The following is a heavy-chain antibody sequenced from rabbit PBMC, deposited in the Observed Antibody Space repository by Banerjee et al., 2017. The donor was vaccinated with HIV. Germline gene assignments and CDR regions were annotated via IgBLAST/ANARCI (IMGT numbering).Heavy chain of an antibody. CDR2: IYTGTGST. D-gene: IGHD5-1*01. J-gene: IGHJ4*01. Sequence: QEPLVESGGCLVQHEGSLTLTCTAYGISFSSSSYMCGVRQAPGKGLEWIGCIYTGTGSTYYASWAKGRFTISKTSSTTVTLQMTSLTAADTATYFCAREFGYGNYVDLWGPGTLAPS. CDR3: AREFGYGNYVDL. CDR1: GISFSSSSY. V-gene: IGHV1S45*01.